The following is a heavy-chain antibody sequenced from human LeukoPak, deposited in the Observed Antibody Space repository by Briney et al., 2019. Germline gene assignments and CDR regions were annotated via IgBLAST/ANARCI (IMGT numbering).Heavy chain of an antibody. V-gene: IGHV5-10-1*01. Sequence: ESLKISCKGSGYSFTSYWISWVRQMPGKGLEWMGRIDPSDSQTNYSPSFQGHVIMSADKSISTAYLQGSSLKASDSAIYYCARPANWGIDYWGQGTLVTVSS. CDR2: IDPSDSQT. CDR1: GYSFTSYW. D-gene: IGHD7-27*01. J-gene: IGHJ4*02. CDR3: ARPANWGIDY.